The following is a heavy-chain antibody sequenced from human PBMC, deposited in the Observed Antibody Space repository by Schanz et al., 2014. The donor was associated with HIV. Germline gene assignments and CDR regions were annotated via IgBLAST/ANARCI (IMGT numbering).Heavy chain of an antibody. Sequence: QVQLVESGGGVVQPGRSLRLSCAASGFIFSSYGIHWVRQAPGKGLEWVAVIWYDGSNKYYADSVKGRFTISRDNSKNTLYLQMNSLRAEDTAVYYCANSGFCTNGICYTRGYGMDVWGQGTTVTVSS. CDR3: ANSGFCTNGICYTRGYGMDV. J-gene: IGHJ6*02. V-gene: IGHV3-33*06. CDR1: GFIFSSYG. CDR2: IWYDGSNK. D-gene: IGHD2-8*01.